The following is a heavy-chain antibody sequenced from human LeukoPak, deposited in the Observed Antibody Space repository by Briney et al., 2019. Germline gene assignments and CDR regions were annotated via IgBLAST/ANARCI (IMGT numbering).Heavy chain of an antibody. Sequence: GGSLRLSCAASGFTFDDYGMSWVRQAPGKGLEWVSGINWNGGSTGYADSVKGRFTISRDNAKNSLYPQMNSLRAEDTALYYCARGYCSGGSCYFIYWGQGTLVTVSS. CDR1: GFTFDDYG. CDR3: ARGYCSGGSCYFIY. V-gene: IGHV3-20*04. D-gene: IGHD2-15*01. CDR2: INWNGGST. J-gene: IGHJ4*02.